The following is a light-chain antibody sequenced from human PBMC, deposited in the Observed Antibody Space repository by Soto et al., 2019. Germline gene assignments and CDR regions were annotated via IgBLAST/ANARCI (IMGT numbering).Light chain of an antibody. J-gene: IGKJ1*01. CDR3: QQYDTHTWS. CDR1: QSIRSW. CDR2: DAS. V-gene: IGKV1-5*01. Sequence: DIQMTQSPSTLSASIGDRVTITCRASQSIRSWLAWYQQKPGKAPSLLIYDASSLESGVPSRFSGSGSGTEFTLTISRLQPDDFRTYYCQQYDTHTWSFGQGTKVQIK.